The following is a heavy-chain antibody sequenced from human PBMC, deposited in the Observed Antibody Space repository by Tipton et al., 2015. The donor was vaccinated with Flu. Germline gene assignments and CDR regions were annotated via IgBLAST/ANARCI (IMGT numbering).Heavy chain of an antibody. J-gene: IGHJ4*02. CDR2: IWYDGSNI. Sequence: SLRLSCKVSGFDFSVYGMHWVRQAPGKGLEWVAVIWYDGSNIHYADSVKGRFTISRDNSKNTLYLQMNGLRAEDTAVYYCARDRGYSCFDYWGLGNLVTVSS. V-gene: IGHV3-33*01. CDR1: GFDFSVYG. CDR3: ARDRGYSCFDY. D-gene: IGHD5-12*01.